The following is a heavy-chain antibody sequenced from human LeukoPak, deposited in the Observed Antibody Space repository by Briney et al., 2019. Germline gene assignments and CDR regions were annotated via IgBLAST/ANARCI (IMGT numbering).Heavy chain of an antibody. CDR3: ARDRPSSQWFDP. CDR1: GGSISTYY. V-gene: IGHV4-4*07. Sequence: PSETLSFTCTVSGGSISTYYWSWIRQSAGKGLEWIGRVYARGSTNYNPSLKSRVTMSVDTSNNQFSLMLRFVTAADTAVYYCARDRPSSQWFDPWGQGTLVIVAS. J-gene: IGHJ5*02. CDR2: VYARGST.